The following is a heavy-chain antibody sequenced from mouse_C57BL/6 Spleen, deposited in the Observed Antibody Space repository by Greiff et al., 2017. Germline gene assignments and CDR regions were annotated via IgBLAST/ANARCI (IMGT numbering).Heavy chain of an antibody. Sequence: EVHLVESGPELVKPGASVKISCKASGYSFTDYNMNWVKQSNGKSLEWIGVINPNYGTTSYNQKFKGKATLTVDQSSSTAYMQLNSLTSEDSAVYYYARYHHYGSSLDYWGQGTSVTVSS. J-gene: IGHJ4*01. CDR1: GYSFTDYN. CDR2: INPNYGTT. D-gene: IGHD1-1*01. CDR3: ARYHHYGSSLDY. V-gene: IGHV1-39*01.